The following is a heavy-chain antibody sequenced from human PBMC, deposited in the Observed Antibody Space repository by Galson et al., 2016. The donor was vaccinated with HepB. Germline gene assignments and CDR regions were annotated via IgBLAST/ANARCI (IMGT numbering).Heavy chain of an antibody. CDR2: ISGSGGGT. D-gene: IGHD3-10*01. J-gene: IGHJ5*02. V-gene: IGHV3-23*01. Sequence: SLRLSCAASGFTFTTFAMNWVRQAPGKGLEWVSAISGSGGGTFYADSVKGRFTISRDNSKNTLYLQMNSLSAEDTAMYYCTRVSYYGAGSQRKFDPWGQGTLVTVSS. CDR3: TRVSYYGAGSQRKFDP. CDR1: GFTFTTFA.